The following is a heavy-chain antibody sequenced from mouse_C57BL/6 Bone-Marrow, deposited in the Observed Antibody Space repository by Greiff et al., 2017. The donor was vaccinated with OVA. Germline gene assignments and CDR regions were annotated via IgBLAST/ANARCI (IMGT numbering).Heavy chain of an antibody. V-gene: IGHV5-4*03. CDR1: GFTFSSYA. Sequence: EVKLMESGGGLVKPGGSLKLSCAASGFTFSSYAMSWVRQTPEKRLEWVATISDGGSYTYYPDNVKGRFTISRDKAKNNLSLQMSHLKSEDTAMYYCATFAYWGQGTLVTVSA. J-gene: IGHJ3*01. CDR3: ATFAY. CDR2: ISDGGSYT.